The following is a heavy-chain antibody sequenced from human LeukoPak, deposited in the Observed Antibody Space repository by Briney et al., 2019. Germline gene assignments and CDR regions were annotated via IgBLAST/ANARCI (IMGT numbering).Heavy chain of an antibody. D-gene: IGHD3-22*01. Sequence: SETLSLTCTVSGASISGYYWSWIRQPPGKGLEWIGHIYYSGSTNYNPSLKSRVTISVDASKNRFSLKLSSVTAADTAVYYCARQYYHDNSGYGAFDIWGRGIMVTVSS. CDR2: IYYSGST. J-gene: IGHJ3*02. V-gene: IGHV4-59*13. CDR3: ARQYYHDNSGYGAFDI. CDR1: GASISGYY.